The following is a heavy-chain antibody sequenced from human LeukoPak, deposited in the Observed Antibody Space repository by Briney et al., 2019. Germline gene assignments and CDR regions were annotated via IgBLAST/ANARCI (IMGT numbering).Heavy chain of an antibody. CDR3: ARAPITSPFYFDY. CDR1: GFAFAEHG. CDR2: INWSGGST. Sequence: GGPLRLSCTASGFAFAEHGMSWVRQVPGKELEWVSGINWSGGSTGYADPLRGRFTISRDNAKNSLYLQMDSLRAEDTALYYCARAPITSPFYFDYWGQGTLVTVSS. J-gene: IGHJ4*02. D-gene: IGHD2-2*01. V-gene: IGHV3-20*04.